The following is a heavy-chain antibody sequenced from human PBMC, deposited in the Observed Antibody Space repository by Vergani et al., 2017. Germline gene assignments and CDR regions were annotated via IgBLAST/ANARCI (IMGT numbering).Heavy chain of an antibody. J-gene: IGHJ4*02. V-gene: IGHV3-48*02. D-gene: IGHD3-3*01. CDR1: GFTFSSYS. Sequence: EVQLVESGGGLVQPGGSLRLSCAASGFTFSSYSMNWVRQAPGKGLEWVSYISSSSSTIYYADSVKGRFTISRDNAKNSLYLQMNSLRDEDTAVYYCARDRELRFLEWFRISAFDYWGQGTLVTVSS. CDR2: ISSSSSTI. CDR3: ARDRELRFLEWFRISAFDY.